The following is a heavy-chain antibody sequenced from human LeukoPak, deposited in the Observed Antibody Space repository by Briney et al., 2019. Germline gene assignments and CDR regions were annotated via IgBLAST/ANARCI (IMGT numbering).Heavy chain of an antibody. Sequence: PGGSLRLSCAAAGFTFSSYDMHWVRQATGKGLEWVSAIVTAGDTYYPGSVKGRFTISRENAKNSLYLQMNSLRAGDTAVYYCARVAVIYQYYMDVWGRGTTVTVSS. D-gene: IGHD2-2*01. V-gene: IGHV3-13*01. CDR3: ARVAVIYQYYMDV. CDR2: IVTAGDT. CDR1: GFTFSSYD. J-gene: IGHJ6*03.